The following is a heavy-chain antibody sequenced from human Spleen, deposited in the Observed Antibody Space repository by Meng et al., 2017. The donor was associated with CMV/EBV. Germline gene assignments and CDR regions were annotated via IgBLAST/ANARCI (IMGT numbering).Heavy chain of an antibody. CDR1: GLTLSDYY. Sequence: DSGLTLSDYYMSWIRQAPGKGLEWISYITSSGRTTYYADSVKGRFNISKDNAKNSLFMQMNSLRAEDTAVYYCARDYGDYSNAFDIWGQGTMVTVSS. J-gene: IGHJ3*02. D-gene: IGHD4-17*01. V-gene: IGHV3-11*01. CDR2: ITSSGRTT. CDR3: ARDYGDYSNAFDI.